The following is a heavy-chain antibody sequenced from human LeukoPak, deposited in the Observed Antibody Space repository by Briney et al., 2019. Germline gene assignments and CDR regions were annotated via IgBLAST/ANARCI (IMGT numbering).Heavy chain of an antibody. CDR3: ARSWMTTVVTRHGAFDI. J-gene: IGHJ3*02. V-gene: IGHV4-59*12. CDR1: GGSISSYY. CDR2: IYYSGST. Sequence: SETLSLTCTVSGGSISSYYWSWIRQPPGKGLEWIGYIYYSGSTNYNPSLKSRVTISVDTSKNQFSLKLSSVTAADTAVYYCARSWMTTVVTRHGAFDIWGQGTMVTVSS. D-gene: IGHD4-23*01.